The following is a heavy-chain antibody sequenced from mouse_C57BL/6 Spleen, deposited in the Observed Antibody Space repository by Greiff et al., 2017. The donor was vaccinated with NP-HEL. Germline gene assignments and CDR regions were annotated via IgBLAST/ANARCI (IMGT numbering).Heavy chain of an antibody. CDR1: GYTFTDYN. CDR2: INPNNGGT. V-gene: IGHV1-18*01. CDR3: ARSYDGYYGGYFDV. J-gene: IGHJ1*03. D-gene: IGHD2-3*01. Sequence: EVNLVESGPELVKPGASVKIPCKASGYTFTDYNMDWVKQSHGKSLEWIGDINPNNGGTIYNQKFKGKATLTVDKSSSTAYMELRSLTSEDTAVYYCARSYDGYYGGYFDVWGTGTTVTVSS.